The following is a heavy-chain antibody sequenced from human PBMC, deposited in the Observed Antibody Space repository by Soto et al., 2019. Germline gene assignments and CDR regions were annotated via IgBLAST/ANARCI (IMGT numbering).Heavy chain of an antibody. J-gene: IGHJ4*02. CDR1: GFTFTIYA. D-gene: IGHD3-10*01. CDR2: ITGSGGST. CDR3: AKARGAMVRGAAFYFDY. V-gene: IGHV3-23*01. Sequence: GGSLRLSCAASGFTFTIYAMSWVRQAPGKGLEWVSAITGSGGSTYYADSVKGRFTISRDNSKNTLYLQMNSLRAEDTAVYYCAKARGAMVRGAAFYFDYWGQGTLVT.